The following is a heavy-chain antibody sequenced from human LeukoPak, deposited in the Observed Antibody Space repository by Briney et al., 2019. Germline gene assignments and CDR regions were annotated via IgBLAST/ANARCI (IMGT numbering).Heavy chain of an antibody. CDR2: ITDYSGNT. Sequence: GASVKVSCKASGGTFSNYAFNWVRQAPGQGLEWMGWITDYSGNTNYAQKFQGRVTMTTDTSTSTAYMELRSLRSDDTAVYYCARDDIAAAGTWFDYWGQGTLVTVSS. CDR3: ARDDIAAAGTWFDY. D-gene: IGHD6-13*01. CDR1: GGTFSNYA. J-gene: IGHJ4*02. V-gene: IGHV1-18*01.